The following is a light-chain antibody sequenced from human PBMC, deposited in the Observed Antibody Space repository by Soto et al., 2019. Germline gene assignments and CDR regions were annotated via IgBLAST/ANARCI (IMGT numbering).Light chain of an antibody. V-gene: IGKV3-11*01. CDR3: QQSSNWPPVT. CDR2: DAS. CDR1: QSVISY. Sequence: EIGLTQSPATLSLSPGERATLSCRASQSVISYLAWYQQKPGQAPRLLIYDASNRATGIPARFSGSGSGTDCTLTISSLEPEDFAVYYCQQSSNWPPVTVGQGTKLEIK. J-gene: IGKJ2*01.